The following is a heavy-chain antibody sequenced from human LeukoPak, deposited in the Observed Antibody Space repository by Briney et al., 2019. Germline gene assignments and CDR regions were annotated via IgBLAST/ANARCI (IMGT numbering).Heavy chain of an antibody. CDR3: ACVFGSYWGYYYGMDV. D-gene: IGHD1-26*01. V-gene: IGHV3-7*01. Sequence: PGGSLRLSCAASGFTFSSYWMSWVRQAPGKGLEWVANIKQDGSEKYYVDSVKGRFTISRDSAKNSLYLQMNSLRAEDTAVYYCACVFGSYWGYYYGMDVWGQGTTVTVSS. J-gene: IGHJ6*02. CDR1: GFTFSSYW. CDR2: IKQDGSEK.